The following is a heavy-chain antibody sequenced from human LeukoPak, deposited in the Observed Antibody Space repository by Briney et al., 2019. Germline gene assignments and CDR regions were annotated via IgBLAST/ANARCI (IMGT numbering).Heavy chain of an antibody. J-gene: IGHJ4*02. CDR1: GFTFSSYA. V-gene: IGHV3-30-3*01. D-gene: IGHD5-18*01. CDR2: ISYDGSNK. Sequence: GGSLRLSCAASGFTFSSYAMHWVRQAPDKGLEWVAVISYDGSNKYYADSVKGRFTISRDNSENTLYLQMNSLRAVDTAVYYCARGGYSYGSPAGFDYWGQGTLVTVSS. CDR3: ARGGYSYGSPAGFDY.